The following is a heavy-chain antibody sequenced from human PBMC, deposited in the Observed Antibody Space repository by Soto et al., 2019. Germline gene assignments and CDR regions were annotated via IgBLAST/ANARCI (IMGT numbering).Heavy chain of an antibody. J-gene: IGHJ4*02. CDR3: ARGLITGSHYSGGWYYFDS. CDR2: IYHSGSA. D-gene: IGHD6-19*01. CDR1: GVSISGSSYY. V-gene: IGHV4-39*07. Sequence: SETLSLTCTVSGVSISGSSYYWGWIRQPPGKGLEWIGSIYHSGSASYNPSLKSRVTISVHTSNSQFSLELSSVTAADTAVYYCARGLITGSHYSGGWYYFDSWGQGTQVTVSS.